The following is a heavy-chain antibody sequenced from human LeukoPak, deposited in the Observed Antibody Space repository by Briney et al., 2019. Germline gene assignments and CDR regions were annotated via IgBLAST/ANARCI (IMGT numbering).Heavy chain of an antibody. CDR3: AREGIIREEGRNWFDP. CDR1: GFTFTTHN. J-gene: IGHJ5*02. CDR2: ISIDSRLI. Sequence: GGSLGLSCAASGFTFTTHNMDWVRQAPGKGLEWVSFISIDSRLIYYADSVKGRFTISRDNAKNSLYLQMNSLTAEDTAVYYCAREGIIREEGRNWFDPWGQGTLVTVSS. V-gene: IGHV3-48*01. D-gene: IGHD2-15*01.